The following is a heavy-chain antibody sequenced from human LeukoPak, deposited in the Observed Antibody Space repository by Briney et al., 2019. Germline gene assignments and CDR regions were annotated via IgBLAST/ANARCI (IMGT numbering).Heavy chain of an antibody. CDR3: ARLHDYGDYGNWFDP. CDR1: GFTFSSHW. CDR2: INQDGSER. J-gene: IGHJ5*02. D-gene: IGHD4-17*01. V-gene: IGHV3-7*01. Sequence: GGSLRLSCVASGFTFSSHWMSWVRQAPGKGLEWVANINQDGSERYYVDSVKGRFTISRDNAKNSLYLQMNSLRAEDTAVYYCARLHDYGDYGNWFDPWGQGTLVTVSS.